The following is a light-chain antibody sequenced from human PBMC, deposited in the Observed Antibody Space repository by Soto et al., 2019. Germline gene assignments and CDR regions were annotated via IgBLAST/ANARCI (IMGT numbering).Light chain of an antibody. Sequence: EFVLTQSPVTLSLSPGERATLSCRASQSVSSYLAWYQQKPGQAPRLLIYDVSNRATGIPARFSGSGSGTDFTPTISSLEPEDFAVYYCQQRNYWQVTFGQGTRLEIK. CDR1: QSVSSY. J-gene: IGKJ5*01. CDR2: DVS. CDR3: QQRNYWQVT. V-gene: IGKV3-11*01.